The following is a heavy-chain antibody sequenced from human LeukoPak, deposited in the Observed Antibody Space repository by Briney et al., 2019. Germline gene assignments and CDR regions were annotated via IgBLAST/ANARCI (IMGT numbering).Heavy chain of an antibody. D-gene: IGHD3-16*02. V-gene: IGHV1-18*01. CDR3: ARDQAITFGGVIVNPYYFDY. Sequence: GASVKVSCKASGYTCTSYGISWVRQAPGQGREWMGGISAYNGKTNYAQKLQARVTMTTDTSTSTAYMELRSLRSDDTAVYYCARDQAITFGGVIVNPYYFDYWGQGTLVTVSS. J-gene: IGHJ4*02. CDR2: ISAYNGKT. CDR1: GYTCTSYG.